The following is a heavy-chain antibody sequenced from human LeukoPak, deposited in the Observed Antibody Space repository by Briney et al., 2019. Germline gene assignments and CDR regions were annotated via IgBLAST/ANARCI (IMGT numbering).Heavy chain of an antibody. Sequence: SETLSLTCAVYGGSFSGYYWSWIRQPPGKGLEWIGEINHSGSTNYNPSLKSRDTISVDTSKNQFSLKLSSVTAADTAVYYCARDRAPYCSSTSCYQGHDYWGQGTLVTVSS. CDR2: INHSGST. D-gene: IGHD2-2*01. CDR3: ARDRAPYCSSTSCYQGHDY. J-gene: IGHJ4*02. CDR1: GGSFSGYY. V-gene: IGHV4-34*01.